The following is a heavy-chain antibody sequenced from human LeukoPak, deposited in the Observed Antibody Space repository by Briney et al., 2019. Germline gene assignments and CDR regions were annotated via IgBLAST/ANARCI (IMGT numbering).Heavy chain of an antibody. Sequence: GGSLRLSCAASGFRFDDHGMSWVRQAPGRGLGWVSGINWNGASTGYGDSVKGRFTISRDNAKNSLYLQMNSLRAEDTALYYCAGGDRNGWYFDYWGQGILVTVSS. D-gene: IGHD5-24*01. CDR2: INWNGAST. J-gene: IGHJ4*02. V-gene: IGHV3-20*04. CDR1: GFRFDDHG. CDR3: AGGDRNGWYFDY.